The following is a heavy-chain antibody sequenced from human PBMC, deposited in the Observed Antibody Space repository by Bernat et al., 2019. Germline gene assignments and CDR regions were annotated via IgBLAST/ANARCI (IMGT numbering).Heavy chain of an antibody. V-gene: IGHV3-48*01. J-gene: IGHJ4*02. CDR3: AITDRAATGY. CDR2: ISSSSSTI. CDR1: GFTFSSYS. D-gene: IGHD2-15*01. Sequence: EVQLVESGGGLVQPGGSLRLSCAASGFTFSSYSMNWVRQAPGKGLEWVSYISSSSSTIYYADSVKGRFTISRDNAKNSLYLQMNSLRAEDTAVYYCAITDRAATGYWGQGTLVTVSS.